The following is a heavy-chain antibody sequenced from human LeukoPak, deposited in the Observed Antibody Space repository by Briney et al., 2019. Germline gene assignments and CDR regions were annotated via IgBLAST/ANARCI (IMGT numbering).Heavy chain of an antibody. J-gene: IGHJ6*03. CDR2: ISWDGGST. Sequence: PGGSLRLSCAASGFTFDDYTMHWVRQAPGKGLEWVSLISWDGGSTYYADSVKGRFTISRDNAKNTLYLQMNSLRTEDTAVYYCARGRRTDYSPYYYYYMDVWGKGTTVTVSS. CDR1: GFTFDDYT. V-gene: IGHV3-43*01. D-gene: IGHD4-11*01. CDR3: ARGRRTDYSPYYYYYMDV.